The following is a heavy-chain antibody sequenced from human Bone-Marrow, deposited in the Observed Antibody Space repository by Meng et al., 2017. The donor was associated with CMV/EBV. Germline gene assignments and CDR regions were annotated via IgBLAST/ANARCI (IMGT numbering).Heavy chain of an antibody. V-gene: IGHV3-30*02. CDR2: IRYDGSNK. Sequence: GESLKISCAASGFTFSSYGMHWVRQAPGKGLEWVAFIRYDGSNKYYADSVKGRFTISRDNSKNTLYLQMNSLRAEDTAVYYCARDVFGITGYYYGMDVWGQGTTVTVSS. CDR1: GFTFSSYG. CDR3: ARDVFGITGYYYGMDV. D-gene: IGHD1-14*01. J-gene: IGHJ6*02.